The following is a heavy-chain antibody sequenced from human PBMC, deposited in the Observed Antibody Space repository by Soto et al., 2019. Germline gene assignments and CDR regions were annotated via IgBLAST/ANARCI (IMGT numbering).Heavy chain of an antibody. J-gene: IGHJ4*02. V-gene: IGHV4-30-2*01. D-gene: IGHD1-1*01. CDR1: GGSISSGGYS. CDR2: IYHSGST. CDR3: ARTTTCFDY. Sequence: SETLCLTCAVSGGSISSGGYSWSWIRQPPGKGLEWIGYIYHSGSTYYNPSLKSRVTISVDRSKNQFSLKLSSVTAADTAVYYCARTTTCFDYWGQGTLVTVSS.